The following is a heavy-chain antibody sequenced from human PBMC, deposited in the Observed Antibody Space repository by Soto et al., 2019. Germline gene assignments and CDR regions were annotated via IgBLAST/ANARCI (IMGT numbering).Heavy chain of an antibody. CDR2: IDPRDSYS. Sequence: EPLRNSCRAVDENFSAFWVTWVRKMPGKGLEWMATIDPRDSYSNYSLSFQGQVTISADKSISTAYLQWSSLKASDTAMYYCARHLNYGSGYYYYYGMDVWGQGTTVTVSS. CDR3: ARHLNYGSGYYYYYGMDV. CDR1: DENFSAFW. V-gene: IGHV5-10-1*04. J-gene: IGHJ6*02. D-gene: IGHD3-10*01.